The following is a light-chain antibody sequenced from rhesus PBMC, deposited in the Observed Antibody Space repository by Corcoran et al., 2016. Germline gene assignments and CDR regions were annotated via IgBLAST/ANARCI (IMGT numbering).Light chain of an antibody. CDR2: NAS. J-gene: IGKJ4*01. V-gene: IGKV1-66*01. Sequence: DIHMTQSPSSLSASVGDRVTITCRASQDIHNYLSWYQKKPRKAPKPLLYNASLLETGLTSRFRGSRSWTDYTLTISSLQPEDIATDYCQQYNNSPLTFGGWTKVELK. CDR3: QQYNNSPLT. CDR1: QDIHNY.